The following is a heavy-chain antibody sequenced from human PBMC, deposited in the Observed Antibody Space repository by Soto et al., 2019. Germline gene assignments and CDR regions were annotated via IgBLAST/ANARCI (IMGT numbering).Heavy chain of an antibody. Sequence: EVHLVESGGGLVKPGGSLRLSCAASGFTFSSSSVNWVRQAPGKGLEWVTFISSSSRNIYYTDSVKGRFTISIDNAKYPLYLQMNSLSAEVKAIYYWVRDRPGFFGIFDFWGQGTPFTVSS. CDR3: VRDRPGFFGIFDF. V-gene: IGHV3-21*01. CDR2: ISSSSRNI. CDR1: GFTFSSSS. D-gene: IGHD3-3*01. J-gene: IGHJ4*02.